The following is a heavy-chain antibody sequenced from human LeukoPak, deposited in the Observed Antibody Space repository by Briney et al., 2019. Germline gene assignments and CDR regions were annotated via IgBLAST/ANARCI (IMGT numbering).Heavy chain of an antibody. CDR3: AKDSSGYYKPIDC. CDR1: GFTFSGYA. CDR2: ISDSGSGT. D-gene: IGHD3-22*01. V-gene: IGHV3-23*01. J-gene: IGHJ4*02. Sequence: GGSLRLSCAASGFTFSGYAMNWVRQAPGKGLEWVSAISDSGSGTDYADSVKGRFTISRDNSKNTLSLQMSSLRAEDTAVYYCAKDSSGYYKPIDCWGQGTLVTVPS.